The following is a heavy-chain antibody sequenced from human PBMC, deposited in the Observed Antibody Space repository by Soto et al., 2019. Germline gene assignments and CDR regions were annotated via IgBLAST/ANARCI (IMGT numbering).Heavy chain of an antibody. D-gene: IGHD1-1*01. Sequence: TLSLTCTVPGASISGFYWSWIRKSAGKGLEWIGRIYATGTTDYNPSLKSRVMMSVDTSKKQFSLKLRSVTAADTAVYYCVRDGTKTLRDWFAPWGQGISVTVSS. V-gene: IGHV4-4*07. CDR2: IYATGTT. CDR3: VRDGTKTLRDWFAP. CDR1: GASISGFY. J-gene: IGHJ5*02.